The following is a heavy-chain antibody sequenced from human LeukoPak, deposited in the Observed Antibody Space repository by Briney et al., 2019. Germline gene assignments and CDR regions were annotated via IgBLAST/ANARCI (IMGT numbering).Heavy chain of an antibody. CDR3: ARVSYGSGKSFDY. J-gene: IGHJ4*02. CDR1: GGSISSSSYY. CDR2: IYYSGST. Sequence: PSETLSLTCTVSGGSISSSSYYWGWIRQPPGKGLEWIGSIYYSGSTYYNPSLKSRVTISVDTSKNQFSLKLSSVTAADTAVYYCARVSYGSGKSFDYWGQGTLVTVSS. V-gene: IGHV4-39*07. D-gene: IGHD3-10*01.